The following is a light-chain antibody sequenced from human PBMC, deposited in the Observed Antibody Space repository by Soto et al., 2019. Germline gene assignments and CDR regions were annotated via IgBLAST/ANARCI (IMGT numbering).Light chain of an antibody. CDR3: QQRSNWPPVIT. CDR2: DAS. Sequence: EIVLTQSPATLSLSPGERVTLSCRASQSFSTYLAWYQQKPGQAPRLLIYDASKRSTGIPARFSGRGSGTEFPLTISRLEPADFAFCYCQQRSNWPPVITFGQGTRLEIK. V-gene: IGKV3-11*01. CDR1: QSFSTY. J-gene: IGKJ5*01.